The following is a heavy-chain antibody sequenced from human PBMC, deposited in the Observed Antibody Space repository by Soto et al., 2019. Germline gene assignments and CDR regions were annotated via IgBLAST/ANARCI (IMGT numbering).Heavy chain of an antibody. D-gene: IGHD3-3*01. V-gene: IGHV3-30*18. CDR2: LSYDGSHN. CDR3: AKYRSSVFGEVSYYFSF. Sequence: GGSLRLSCAASGFTFSNSAMHWVRQTPDKGLEWVAFLSYDGSHNYYADSVKGRFTISRDNSKNTLYLQMNNLRVEDTAVYYCAKYRSSVFGEVSYYFSFRGQGTLVPGSS. CDR1: GFTFSNSA. J-gene: IGHJ4*01.